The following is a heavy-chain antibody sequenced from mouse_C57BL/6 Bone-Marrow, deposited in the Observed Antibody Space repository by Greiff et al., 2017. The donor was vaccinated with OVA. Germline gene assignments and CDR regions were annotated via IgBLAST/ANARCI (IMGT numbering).Heavy chain of an antibody. J-gene: IGHJ3*01. CDR3: ARSISFFAY. CDR2: IHPNSGST. Sequence: VQLQQPGAELVKPGASVKLSCKASGYTFTSYWMHWVKQRPGQGLEWIGMIHPNSGSTNYNEKFKSKAALTVGKSSSTAYMQLSSLTSEDSAVYYCARSISFFAYWGQGTLVTVSA. V-gene: IGHV1-64*01. CDR1: GYTFTSYW.